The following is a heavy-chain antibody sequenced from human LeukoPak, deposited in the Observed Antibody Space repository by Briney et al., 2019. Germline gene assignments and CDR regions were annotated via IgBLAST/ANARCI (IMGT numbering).Heavy chain of an antibody. CDR1: GLTFIIYD. Sequence: GGSLRLSCAASGLTFIIYDMHWVRQAPGKGLEWVSVISAGGGTKDYADSVRGRFTVSRDNSRNTLFLQMNSLRAEDTAIYYCAKDQEGYHRPIDYWGQGTLVTVSS. V-gene: IGHV3-23*01. CDR2: ISAGGGTK. CDR3: AKDQEGYHRPIDY. D-gene: IGHD5-24*01. J-gene: IGHJ4*02.